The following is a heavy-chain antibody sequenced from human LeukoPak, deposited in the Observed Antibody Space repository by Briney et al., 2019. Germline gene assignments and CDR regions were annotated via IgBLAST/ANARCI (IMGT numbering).Heavy chain of an antibody. J-gene: IGHJ5*02. CDR3: ARATQYCSGGSCYDTWFDP. CDR2: ISGHGDIT. CDR1: GFIFRNYG. Sequence: PGGTQRLSCAASGFIFRNYGMNWVRQAPGKGLEWVSGISGHGDITYYADSVKGRFTISRDNAKNSLYLQMNSLRAEDTAVYYCARATQYCSGGSCYDTWFDPWGQGTLVTVSS. D-gene: IGHD2-15*01. V-gene: IGHV3-23*01.